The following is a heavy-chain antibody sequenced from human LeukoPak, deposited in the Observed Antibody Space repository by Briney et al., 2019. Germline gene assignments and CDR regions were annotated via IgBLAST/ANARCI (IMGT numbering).Heavy chain of an antibody. CDR1: GGSFRGYY. Sequence: PSETLSLTCAVYGGSFRGYYWSWIRQPPGKGLEWSGEINHSGSTNYNPSLKSRVTISVDTSKNQFSLKLSSVTAADTAVYYCARDPPDGIAAAGLDYWGQGTLVTVSS. CDR3: ARDPPDGIAAAGLDY. V-gene: IGHV4-34*01. CDR2: INHSGST. D-gene: IGHD6-13*01. J-gene: IGHJ4*02.